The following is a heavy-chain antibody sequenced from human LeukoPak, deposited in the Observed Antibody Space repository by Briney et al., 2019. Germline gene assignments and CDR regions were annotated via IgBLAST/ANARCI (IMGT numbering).Heavy chain of an antibody. CDR1: GYTFTSYG. D-gene: IGHD3-3*01. J-gene: IGHJ5*02. V-gene: IGHV1-18*01. CDR2: ISAYNGNT. Sequence: ASVKVSCKASGYTFTSYGISWVRQAPGQGLEWMGWISAYNGNTNYAQKLQGRVTMTTDTSTSTAYMELRSLRSDDTAVYYCARDGPKYYDFWRGYHPHWFDPWGQGTLVTVSS. CDR3: ARDGPKYYDFWRGYHPHWFDP.